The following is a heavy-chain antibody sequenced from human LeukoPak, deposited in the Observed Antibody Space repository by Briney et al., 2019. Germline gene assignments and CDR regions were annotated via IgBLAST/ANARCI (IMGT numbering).Heavy chain of an antibody. V-gene: IGHV3-21*01. CDR3: ARSKAAMAEFDP. D-gene: IGHD5-18*01. Sequence: GGSLRLSCAASGFTFSSYDMHWVRQATGKGLEWVSSISSSSSYIYYADSVKGRFTISRDNAKNSLYLQMNSLRAEDTAVYYCARSKAAMAEFDPWGQGTLVTVSS. J-gene: IGHJ5*02. CDR1: GFTFSSYD. CDR2: ISSSSSYI.